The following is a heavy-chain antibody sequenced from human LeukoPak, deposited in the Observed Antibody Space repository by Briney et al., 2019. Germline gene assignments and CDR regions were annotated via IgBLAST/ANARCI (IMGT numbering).Heavy chain of an antibody. V-gene: IGHV1-8*02. Sequence: ASVKVSCKASGYTFTSYDINWVRQATGQGLEWMGWMNPNSGNTGYAQKFQGRVTMTRNTSISTAYMELSSLRSKDTAVYYCARGLTMIVVVPGYWGQGTLVTVSS. CDR2: MNPNSGNT. CDR1: GYTFTSYD. CDR3: ARGLTMIVVVPGY. D-gene: IGHD3-22*01. J-gene: IGHJ4*02.